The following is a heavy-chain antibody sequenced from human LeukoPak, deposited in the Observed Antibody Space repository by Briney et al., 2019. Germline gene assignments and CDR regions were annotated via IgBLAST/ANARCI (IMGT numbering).Heavy chain of an antibody. CDR1: GFTFSSYG. CDR3: ASQRSSSWYSVDY. D-gene: IGHD6-13*01. J-gene: IGHJ4*02. V-gene: IGHV3-30*02. Sequence: GGSLRLSCAASGFTFSSYGMHWVRQAPGKGLEWVAFIRYDGSNKYYADSVKGRFTISRDNSKNTLYLQMNSLRAEDTAVYYCASQRSSSWYSVDYWGQGTLVTVSS. CDR2: IRYDGSNK.